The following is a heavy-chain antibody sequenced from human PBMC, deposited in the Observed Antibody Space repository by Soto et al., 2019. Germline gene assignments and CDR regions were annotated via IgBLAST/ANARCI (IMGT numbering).Heavy chain of an antibody. Sequence: EVQLVESGGGLVQPGGSLRLSCAASGFAFSSYWVHWVRQAPGKGLVWVSFISNDGRVTSYADSVRGRFTISRDNAKNTVYLQMNTLRAEDTAVYYCAKVHSSGSASLDYWGQGTLVTISS. D-gene: IGHD3-22*01. CDR2: ISNDGRVT. J-gene: IGHJ4*02. V-gene: IGHV3-74*01. CDR1: GFAFSSYW. CDR3: AKVHSSGSASLDY.